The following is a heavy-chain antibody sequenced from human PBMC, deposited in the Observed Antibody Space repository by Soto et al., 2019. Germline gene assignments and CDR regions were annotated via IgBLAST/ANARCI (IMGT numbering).Heavy chain of an antibody. CDR3: AKDLNYYGSGSYYIPQPHDD. D-gene: IGHD3-10*01. Sequence: GGSLRLSCAASGFTFSSYAMSWVRQAPGKGLEWVSAISGSGGSTYYADSVKGRFTISRDNSKNTLYLQMNSLRAEDTAVYYCAKDLNYYGSGSYYIPQPHDDWGQGTRVTVAS. J-gene: IGHJ4*02. V-gene: IGHV3-23*01. CDR2: ISGSGGST. CDR1: GFTFSSYA.